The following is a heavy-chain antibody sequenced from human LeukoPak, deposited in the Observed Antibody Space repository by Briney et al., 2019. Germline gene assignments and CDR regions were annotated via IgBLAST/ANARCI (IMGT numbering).Heavy chain of an antibody. CDR3: AKDPRRYSRTGGYFDY. D-gene: IGHD6-13*01. CDR1: GFTFSSYG. CDR2: IRYDGSNK. V-gene: IGHV3-30*02. J-gene: IGHJ4*02. Sequence: PGGSLRLSCAASGFTFSSYGMHWVRQAPGKGLEWVAFIRYDGSNKYYADSVKGRFTISRDNAKNSLYLQVNSLRAEDTAVYYCAKDPRRYSRTGGYFDYWGQGTLVTVSS.